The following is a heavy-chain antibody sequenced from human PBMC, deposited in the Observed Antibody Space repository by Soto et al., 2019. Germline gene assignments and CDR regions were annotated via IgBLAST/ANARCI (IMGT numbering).Heavy chain of an antibody. CDR1: GYTFTSYD. CDR2: MNPNSGNT. Sequence: QVQLVQSGAEVKKPGASVKVSCKASGYTFTSYDIHWVRQATGQGFEYLGWMNPNSGNTGYVKKFQGRDTMTRDPSMSTAYMELSSLRSEDTAVYYCARGINYSDDSRCFDPWGPGTLVTVSS. CDR3: ARGINYSDDSRCFDP. V-gene: IGHV1-8*01. J-gene: IGHJ5*02. D-gene: IGHD4-17*01.